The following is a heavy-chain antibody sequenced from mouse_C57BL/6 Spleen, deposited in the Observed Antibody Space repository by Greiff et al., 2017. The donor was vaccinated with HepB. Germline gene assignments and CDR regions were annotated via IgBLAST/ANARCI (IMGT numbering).Heavy chain of an antibody. CDR3: ALYGSSFAWFAY. CDR2: IYPGSGST. V-gene: IGHV1-55*01. Sequence: VKLMESGAELVKPGASVKMSCKASGYTFTSYWITWVKQRPGQGLEWIGDIYPGSGSTNYNEKFKSKATLTVDTSSSTAYMQLSSLTSADSAVYYCALYGSSFAWFAYWGQGTLVTVSA. J-gene: IGHJ3*01. CDR1: GYTFTSYW. D-gene: IGHD1-1*01.